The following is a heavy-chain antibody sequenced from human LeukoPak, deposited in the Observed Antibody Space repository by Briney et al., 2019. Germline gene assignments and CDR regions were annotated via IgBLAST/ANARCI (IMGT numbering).Heavy chain of an antibody. V-gene: IGHV4-39*07. D-gene: IGHD3-10*01. CDR3: ARDSVVRGVSSYYMDV. CDR1: SGSISSSSYY. J-gene: IGHJ6*03. CDR2: IYYSGST. Sequence: SETLSLTCTVSSGSISSSSYYWGWIRQPPGKGLEWIGSIYYSGSTYYNPSLKSRVTISVDTSKNQFSLKLSSVTAADTAVYYCARDSVVRGVSSYYMDVWGKGTTVTVSS.